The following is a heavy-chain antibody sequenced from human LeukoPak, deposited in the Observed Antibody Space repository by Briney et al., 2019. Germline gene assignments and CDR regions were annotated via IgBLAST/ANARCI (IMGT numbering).Heavy chain of an antibody. CDR1: GFTFSSYS. CDR2: ISSSSSTI. CDR3: ARDRYCSSTSCRPQELDPSMDV. D-gene: IGHD2-2*01. Sequence: GGSLRLSCAASGFTFSSYSMNWVRQAPGKGLEWVSYISSSSSTIYYADSVKGRFTISRDNAKNTLHLQMNSLRAEDTAVYYCARDRYCSSTSCRPQELDPSMDVWGKGTTVTVSS. J-gene: IGHJ6*04. V-gene: IGHV3-48*04.